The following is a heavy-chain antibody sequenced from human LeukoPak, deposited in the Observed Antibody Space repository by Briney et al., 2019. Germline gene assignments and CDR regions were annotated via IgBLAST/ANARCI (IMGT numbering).Heavy chain of an antibody. CDR3: ARGRIAAAGTYY. CDR1: GGSFSGYY. J-gene: IGHJ4*02. V-gene: IGHV4-34*01. D-gene: IGHD6-13*01. Sequence: PSETLSLTCAVYGGSFSGYYWSWIRQPPGKGLEWIGEINHSGSTNYNPSLKSRVTISVDTSKNQFSLKLSSVTAADTAVYYCARGRIAAAGTYYWGQGTLVTVSS. CDR2: INHSGST.